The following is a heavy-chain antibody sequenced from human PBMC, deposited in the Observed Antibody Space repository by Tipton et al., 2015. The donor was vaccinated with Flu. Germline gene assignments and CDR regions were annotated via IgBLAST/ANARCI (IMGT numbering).Heavy chain of an antibody. V-gene: IGHV4-59*12. D-gene: IGHD1/OR15-1a*01. CDR1: GGSITTYY. CDR2: VSYSGTT. CDR3: TGTAGGY. Sequence: TLSLTCTVSGGSITTYYWSWIRQSPEKGLEWIAYVSYSGTTNYNPSLMGRVSMSVDSSKNQFSLNLSSVTAADIVTGTVTGTAGGYWGQGTLVTVSS. J-gene: IGHJ4*02.